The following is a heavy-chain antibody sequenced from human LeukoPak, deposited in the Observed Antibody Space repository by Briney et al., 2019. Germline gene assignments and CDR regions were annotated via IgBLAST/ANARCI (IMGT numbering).Heavy chain of an antibody. D-gene: IGHD2-8*01. Sequence: GGSLRLSCAASGFTFSSYGMHWVRQAPGKGLEWVAVIRYDGSNKYYADSVKGRFTISRDNSKNTLYLQMNSLRAEDTAVYYCARESVSLRRDLYYYYGMDVWGQGTTVTVSS. J-gene: IGHJ6*02. CDR2: IRYDGSNK. CDR1: GFTFSSYG. CDR3: ARESVSLRRDLYYYYGMDV. V-gene: IGHV3-33*01.